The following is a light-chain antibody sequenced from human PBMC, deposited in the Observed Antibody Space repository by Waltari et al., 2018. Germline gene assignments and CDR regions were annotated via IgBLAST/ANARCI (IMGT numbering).Light chain of an antibody. CDR1: QSVSRY. V-gene: IGKV3-11*01. CDR3: LHRSNWPPLFT. Sequence: EIVLTQSPVTLSFSPGERATLSCRASQSVSRYLAWYQQKPGQAPRLLIYDTFSRASGIPARFSGSGSGTDFTLTISSLEPEDFAVYYCLHRSNWPPLFTFGPGTKVDIK. CDR2: DTF. J-gene: IGKJ3*01.